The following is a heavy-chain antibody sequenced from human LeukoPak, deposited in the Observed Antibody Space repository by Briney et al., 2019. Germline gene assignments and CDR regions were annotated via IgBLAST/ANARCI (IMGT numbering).Heavy chain of an antibody. CDR3: ARDRDYGDYNTQDLFVY. CDR2: ISAYNGNT. J-gene: IGHJ4*02. Sequence: ASVKVSCKASGYTFTNYGISWVRQAPGQGLEWMGWISAYNGNTNYAQKFQGRVTMTTDTPTSTAYMELRGLRSDDTAVYYCARDRDYGDYNTQDLFVYWGQGTLVTVSS. V-gene: IGHV1-18*01. D-gene: IGHD4-17*01. CDR1: GYTFTNYG.